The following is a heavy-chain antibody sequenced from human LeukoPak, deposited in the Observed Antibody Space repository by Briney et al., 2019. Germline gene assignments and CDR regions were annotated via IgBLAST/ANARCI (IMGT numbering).Heavy chain of an antibody. CDR2: INTNTGNP. J-gene: IGHJ4*02. V-gene: IGHV7-4-1*02. D-gene: IGHD3-22*01. Sequence: ASVKVSCKASGYTFTSYAMNWVRQAPGQGLEWMGWINTNTGNPTYAQGFTGRFVFSLDTSVSTAYLQTSSLKAEDTAVYYCARERAGYYDSSAPRGDFDYWGQGTLVTVSS. CDR3: ARERAGYYDSSAPRGDFDY. CDR1: GYTFTSYA.